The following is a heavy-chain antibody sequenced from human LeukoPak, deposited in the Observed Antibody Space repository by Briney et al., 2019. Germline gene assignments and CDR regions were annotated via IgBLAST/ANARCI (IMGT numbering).Heavy chain of an antibody. Sequence: ASVKVSCKASGYTFTGYYKHWVRQAPGQGLEWMGWINPNSGGTNYAQKFQGRVTMTRDTSISTAYMELSRLRSDDTAVYYCARYWGPYSSSSAPPGDYWGQGTLVTVSS. CDR3: ARYWGPYSSSSAPPGDY. D-gene: IGHD6-6*01. CDR2: INPNSGGT. CDR1: GYTFTGYY. V-gene: IGHV1-2*02. J-gene: IGHJ4*02.